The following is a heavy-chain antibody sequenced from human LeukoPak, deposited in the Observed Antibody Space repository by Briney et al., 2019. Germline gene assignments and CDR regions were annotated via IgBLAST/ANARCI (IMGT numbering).Heavy chain of an antibody. D-gene: IGHD2-15*01. V-gene: IGHV1-2*02. Sequence: ASVKVSCKASGYTFTGYYMHWVRQAPGQGLEWMGWINPNSGGTNYAQKFQGRVTMTRDTSISTAYMELSRLRSDDTAVYYCAREVVPRRNYYYYMDVWGKGTTVTVSS. CDR2: INPNSGGT. CDR1: GYTFTGYY. CDR3: AREVVPRRNYYYYMDV. J-gene: IGHJ6*03.